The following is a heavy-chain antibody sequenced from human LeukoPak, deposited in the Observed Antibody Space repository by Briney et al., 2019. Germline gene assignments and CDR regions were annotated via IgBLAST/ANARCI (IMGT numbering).Heavy chain of an antibody. Sequence: PGGSLRLSCAASGFTFYDYAMHWVRHAPGKGLEWVSLISGDDDSTYYADSVKGRFTISRDNSKNSLYLQMNSLRTEDTALYYCAKDLGPSGAAWFDPWGQGTLVTVSS. CDR1: GFTFYDYA. CDR3: AKDLGPSGAAWFDP. CDR2: ISGDDDST. D-gene: IGHD4-17*01. J-gene: IGHJ5*02. V-gene: IGHV3-43*02.